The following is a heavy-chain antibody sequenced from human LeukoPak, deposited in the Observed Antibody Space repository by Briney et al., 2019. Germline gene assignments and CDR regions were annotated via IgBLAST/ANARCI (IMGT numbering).Heavy chain of an antibody. J-gene: IGHJ4*02. CDR1: GGTFSSYA. CDR3: ARGVDDYVWGSYRYDY. Sequence: SVKVSCKASGGTFSSYAISWVRQAPGQGLEWMGGIIPIFGTANYAQKFQGRVTITADESTSTAYMELSSLRSEDTAVYYCARGVDDYVWGSYRYDYWGQGTLVTVSS. V-gene: IGHV1-69*13. D-gene: IGHD3-16*02. CDR2: IIPIFGTA.